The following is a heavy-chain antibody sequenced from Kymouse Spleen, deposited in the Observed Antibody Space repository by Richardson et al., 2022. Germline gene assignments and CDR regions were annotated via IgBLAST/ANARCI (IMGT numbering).Heavy chain of an antibody. J-gene: IGHJ4*02. Sequence: QVQLVQSGAEVKKPGASVKVSCKASGYTFTSYAMHWVRQAPGQRLEWMGWINAGNGNTKYSQKFQGRVTITRDTSASTAYMELSSLRSEDTAVYYCARERWDSGSSLDYWGQGTLVTVSS. CDR2: INAGNGNT. D-gene: IGHD1-26*01. V-gene: IGHV1-3*01. CDR3: ARERWDSGSSLDY. CDR1: GYTFTSYA.